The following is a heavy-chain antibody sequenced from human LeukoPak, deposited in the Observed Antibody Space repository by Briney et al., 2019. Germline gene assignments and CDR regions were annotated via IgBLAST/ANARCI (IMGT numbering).Heavy chain of an antibody. CDR3: ARDRDSSGWFDEDAFDI. CDR1: GASISSDY. J-gene: IGHJ3*02. V-gene: IGHV4-59*12. Sequence: SETLSLTCTVSGASISSDYWSWIWQPPGKGLEWIGYISYSGSANYNPSLKGRVTISLDTSKNQFSLQLNSVTPEDTAVYYCARDRDSSGWFDEDAFDIWGQGTMVTVSS. D-gene: IGHD6-19*01. CDR2: ISYSGSA.